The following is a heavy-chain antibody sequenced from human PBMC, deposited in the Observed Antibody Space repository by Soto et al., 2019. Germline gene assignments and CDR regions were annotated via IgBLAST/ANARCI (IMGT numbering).Heavy chain of an antibody. J-gene: IGHJ4*02. CDR3: TRYRQQVAFDY. Sequence: EVQLVESGGGLVQPGGSLRLSCAASGLPFIGYSINWVRQAPGKGLEWVSYISSSTTDIQYADFVKGRFTISRDNAKNSVWLQMNSLRVEDTAVYYCTRYRQQVAFDYWGQGTLVTVSS. CDR2: ISSSTTDI. V-gene: IGHV3-48*01. CDR1: GLPFIGYS. D-gene: IGHD6-6*01.